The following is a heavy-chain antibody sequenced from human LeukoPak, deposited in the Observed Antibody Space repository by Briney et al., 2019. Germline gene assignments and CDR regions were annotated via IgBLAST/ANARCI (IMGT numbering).Heavy chain of an antibody. Sequence: SETLSLTCAVYGGSFSGYYWSWIRQPPGKGLEWIGEINHSGSTNYNPSLKSRVTISVDTSKNQFSLKLSSVTAADTAVYYCAVTRYDFWSGYKGWFDPWGQGTLVTVPS. J-gene: IGHJ5*02. V-gene: IGHV4-34*01. CDR1: GGSFSGYY. CDR3: AVTRYDFWSGYKGWFDP. D-gene: IGHD3-3*01. CDR2: INHSGST.